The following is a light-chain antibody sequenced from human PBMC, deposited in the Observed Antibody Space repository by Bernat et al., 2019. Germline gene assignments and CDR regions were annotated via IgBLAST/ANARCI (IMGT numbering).Light chain of an antibody. J-gene: IGLJ3*02. V-gene: IGLV6-57*04. CDR1: SGSIASNY. Sequence: NFMLTQPHSVSESPGKTVTISCTRSSGSIASNYVQWYQQRPGSAPTTVIYEDNQRPSGVPDRFSGSIDSSSNSASLTISGLKTEDEADYCCQSYDRSNRWVFGGGTKLTVL. CDR2: EDN. CDR3: QSYDRSNRWV.